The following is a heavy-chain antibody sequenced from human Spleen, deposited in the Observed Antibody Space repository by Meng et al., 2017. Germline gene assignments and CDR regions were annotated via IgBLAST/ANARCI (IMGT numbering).Heavy chain of an antibody. Sequence: PLVESVGCVVQPRTSLRLPCAASGFIFSTYAMHWVRQTPGKGLEWVALLSCDSQNIHYADSVKGRFIISRDNSENTLYLQMNSLTVEDTAVYYCARDKPPNDVWGRGTLVTVSS. CDR2: LSCDSQNI. CDR1: GFIFSTYA. V-gene: IGHV3-30*01. J-gene: IGHJ2*01. CDR3: ARDKPPNDV.